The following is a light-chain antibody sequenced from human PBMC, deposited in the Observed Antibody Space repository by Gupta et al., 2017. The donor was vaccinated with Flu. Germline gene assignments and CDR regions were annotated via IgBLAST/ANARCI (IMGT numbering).Light chain of an antibody. Sequence: QSALPQPASESGSPGQSITISCTGTSSDVGGDNYVSWYQQHPGKAPNLMIYEVSKRPSGVASRFSASKSGNTASLTISGREAEDEADYYYSAYTSSSSYVFGTGTKVTVL. V-gene: IGLV2-14*01. CDR2: EVS. J-gene: IGLJ1*01. CDR1: SSDVGGDNY. CDR3: SAYTSSSSYV.